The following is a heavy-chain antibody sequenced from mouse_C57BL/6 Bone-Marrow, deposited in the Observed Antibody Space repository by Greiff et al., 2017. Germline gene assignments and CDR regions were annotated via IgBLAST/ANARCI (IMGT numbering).Heavy chain of an antibody. CDR1: GYTFTSSG. D-gene: IGHD2-1*01. CDR3: ARNYYGNRYAMDY. Sequence: QVQLQQSGAELARPGASVKLSCKASGYTFTSSGISWVKQRTGQGLEWIGEIYPRSGNTYYNEKFKGKATLTADKSSSTAYMELRSLTSEDSAVYFCARNYYGNRYAMDYWGQGTSVTVSS. J-gene: IGHJ4*01. CDR2: IYPRSGNT. V-gene: IGHV1-81*01.